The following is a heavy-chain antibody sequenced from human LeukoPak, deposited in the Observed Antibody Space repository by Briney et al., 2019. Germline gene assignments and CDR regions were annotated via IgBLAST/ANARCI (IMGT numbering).Heavy chain of an antibody. CDR2: IYSGGST. V-gene: IGHV3-66*01. Sequence: PGGSLRLSCAASGFTFSSYAMSWVRQAPGKGLEWVSVIYSGGSTYYADSVKGRFTISRDNSKNTLYLQMNSLRAEDTAVYYCARDFIVGAIPPSIDAFDIWGQGTMVTVSS. D-gene: IGHD1-26*01. CDR3: ARDFIVGAIPPSIDAFDI. J-gene: IGHJ3*02. CDR1: GFTFSSYA.